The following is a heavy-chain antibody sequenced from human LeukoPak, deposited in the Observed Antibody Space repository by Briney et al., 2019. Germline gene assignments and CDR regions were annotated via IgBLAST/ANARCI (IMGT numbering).Heavy chain of an antibody. D-gene: IGHD6-19*01. CDR3: ARDSIAVAQYYFDY. CDR2: ISYDGSNK. J-gene: IGHJ4*02. V-gene: IGHV3-30-3*01. CDR1: GFTFSSYA. Sequence: GGSLRLSCAASGFTFSSYAMHWVRQAPGKGLEWVAVISYDGSNKYYADSVKGRFTISRDNSKNTLYLQMNSLRAEDTAVYYCARDSIAVAQYYFDYWGQGTLVTASS.